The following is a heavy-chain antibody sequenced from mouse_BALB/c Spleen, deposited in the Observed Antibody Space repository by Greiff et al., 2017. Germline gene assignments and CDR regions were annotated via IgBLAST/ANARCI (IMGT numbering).Heavy chain of an antibody. CDR3: ACITTAAYAMDY. CDR2: ISYSGST. V-gene: IGHV3-8*02. Sequence: EVKLMESGPRLVKPSQTLSLTCSVTGDSITSGYWNWIRKFPGNKLEYMGYISYSGSTYYNPSLKSRISITRDTSKNQYYLQLNSVTTEDTATYYCACITTAAYAMDYWGQGTSVTVSS. D-gene: IGHD1-2*01. J-gene: IGHJ4*01. CDR1: GDSITSGY.